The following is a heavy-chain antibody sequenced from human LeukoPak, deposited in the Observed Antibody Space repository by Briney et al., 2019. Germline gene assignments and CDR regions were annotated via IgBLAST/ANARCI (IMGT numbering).Heavy chain of an antibody. CDR3: ARDPYSSSWYSNPNFDY. V-gene: IGHV1-3*01. CDR2: ISAGNGNT. Sequence: ASVKVSCKASGYTFTGYAMHWVRQAPGQRLEWMGWISAGNGNTKYSQTFQGRVTMTTDTSTSTAYMELRSLRSDDTAVYYCARDPYSSSWYSNPNFDYWGQGTLVTVSS. J-gene: IGHJ4*02. D-gene: IGHD6-13*01. CDR1: GYTFTGYA.